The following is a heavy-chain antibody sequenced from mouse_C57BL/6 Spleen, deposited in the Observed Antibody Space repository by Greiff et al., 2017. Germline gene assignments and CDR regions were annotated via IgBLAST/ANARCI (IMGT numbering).Heavy chain of an antibody. V-gene: IGHV1-26*01. CDR1: GYTFTDSY. D-gene: IGHD2-12*01. CDR3: ARMGDSYYDYAMDY. CDR2: INPNNGGT. J-gene: IGHJ4*01. Sequence: EVQLQQSGPELVKPGASVKISCKASGYTFTDSYMNWVKQSHGKSLEWIGDINPNNGGTSYNQKFKGKATLTVDKSSSTAYMELRSLTSEDSAVYYCARMGDSYYDYAMDYWGQGTSVTVSS.